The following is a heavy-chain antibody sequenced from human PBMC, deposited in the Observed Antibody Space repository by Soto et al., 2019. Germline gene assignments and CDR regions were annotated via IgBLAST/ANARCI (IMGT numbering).Heavy chain of an antibody. D-gene: IGHD3-10*01. J-gene: IGHJ4*02. CDR3: AQSRSVADPDSFGY. V-gene: IGHV3-30-3*01. Sequence: QVQLVESGGRVVQPGRSLRLSCAASGFMFNRYAIHWVRQIPGKGLEWVAVISKDGSVQYYADSVRGRFFISRDKSKDTVYLEMNSLRVEDTALFYCAQSRSVADPDSFGYWGQATTVTVSS. CDR1: GFMFNRYA. CDR2: ISKDGSVQ.